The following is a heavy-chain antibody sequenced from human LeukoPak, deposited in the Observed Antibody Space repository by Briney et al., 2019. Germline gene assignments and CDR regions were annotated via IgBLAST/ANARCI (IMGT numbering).Heavy chain of an antibody. CDR2: IYYSGST. CDR1: GGSISSYY. V-gene: IGHV4-59*01. J-gene: IGHJ4*02. CDR3: ARGAAPYYFDY. Sequence: SETLSLTCTVSGGSISSYYWSWIRQPPGKGLEWIGYIYYSGSTNYDPSLKSRVTISVDTSKNQFSLKLSSVTAADTAVYYCARGAAPYYFDYWGQGTLVTVSS. D-gene: IGHD6-25*01.